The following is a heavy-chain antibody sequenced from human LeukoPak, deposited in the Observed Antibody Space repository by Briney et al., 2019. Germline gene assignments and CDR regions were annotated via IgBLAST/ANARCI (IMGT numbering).Heavy chain of an antibody. V-gene: IGHV4-34*01. CDR2: INHSGST. D-gene: IGHD3-3*01. CDR3: ASTSGYDFWSGYYTGFDP. CDR1: GGSFSGHY. J-gene: IGHJ5*02. Sequence: SETLSLTCAVYGGSFSGHYWSWIRQPPGKGLEWIGEINHSGSTNYNPSLKSRVTISVDTSKNQFSLKLSSVTAADTAVYYCASTSGYDFWSGYYTGFDPWGQGTLVTVSS.